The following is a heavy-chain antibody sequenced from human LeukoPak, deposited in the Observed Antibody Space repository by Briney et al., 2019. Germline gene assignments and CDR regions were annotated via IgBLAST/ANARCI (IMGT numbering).Heavy chain of an antibody. CDR3: AKRGPHCVGDYCPALDS. D-gene: IGHD2-21*02. CDR1: RFTFSNYW. CDR2: INQDGSKK. Sequence: GGSLRLSCVASRFTFSNYWMSWVRQAPGKGPEWVANINQDGSKKPYADSMKGRFTISRDNAKESLYLQLNSLRADDTAVYYCAKRGPHCVGDYCPALDSWGQGTLVTVSS. J-gene: IGHJ4*02. V-gene: IGHV3-7*01.